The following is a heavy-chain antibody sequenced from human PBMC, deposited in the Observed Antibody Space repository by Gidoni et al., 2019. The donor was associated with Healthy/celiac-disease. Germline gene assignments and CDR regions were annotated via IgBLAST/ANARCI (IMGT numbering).Heavy chain of an antibody. CDR3: ARDLRDGGWYFYYFDY. CDR1: GFTFSSYA. D-gene: IGHD6-19*01. Sequence: QVQLVESGGGVVQPGRSLRLPCAASGFTFSSYAMHWVRQAPGKGLGWVAVISYDGSNKYYADSVKGRFTISRDNSKNTLYLQMNSLRAEDTAVYYCARDLRDGGWYFYYFDYWGQGTLVTVSS. V-gene: IGHV3-30-3*01. CDR2: ISYDGSNK. J-gene: IGHJ4*02.